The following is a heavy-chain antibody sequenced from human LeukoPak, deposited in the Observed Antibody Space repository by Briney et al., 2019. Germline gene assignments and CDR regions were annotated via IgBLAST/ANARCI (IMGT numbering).Heavy chain of an antibody. CDR3: ARVLFSGYCTNGVCYPFDY. CDR2: ISGSGGST. V-gene: IGHV3-23*01. D-gene: IGHD2-8*01. CDR1: GFTFSSYA. Sequence: GGSLRLSCAASGFTFSSYAMSWVRQAPGKGLEWVSDISGSGGSTYYADSVKGRFTISRDNSKNTLYLQMSSLRAEDTALYYCARVLFSGYCTNGVCYPFDYWGQGTLVTVSS. J-gene: IGHJ4*02.